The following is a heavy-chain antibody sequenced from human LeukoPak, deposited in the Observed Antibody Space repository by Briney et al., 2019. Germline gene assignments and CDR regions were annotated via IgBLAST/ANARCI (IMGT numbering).Heavy chain of an antibody. CDR3: ARAEMATITAFDY. D-gene: IGHD5-24*01. CDR1: GYSFTSYW. J-gene: IGHJ4*02. CDR2: IYPGDSDT. V-gene: IGHV5-51*01. Sequence: GESLKISCKGSGYSFTSYWIGRVRQMPGKGLEWMGTIYPGDSDTRYSPSFQGQVTISADKSISTAYLQWSSLKASDTAMYYCARAEMATITAFDYWGQGTLVTVSS.